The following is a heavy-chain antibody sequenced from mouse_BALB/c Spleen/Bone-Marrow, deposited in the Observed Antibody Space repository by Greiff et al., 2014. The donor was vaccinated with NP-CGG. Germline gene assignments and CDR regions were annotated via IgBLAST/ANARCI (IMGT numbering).Heavy chain of an antibody. CDR1: GFNIKDTY. D-gene: IGHD1-1*01. J-gene: IGHJ3*01. Sequence: AQLQQSGAELVKPGASVKLSCTASGFNIKDTYMHWVKQRPEQGLEWIGRINPANGNTKYDPKFQGKATITADTSSNTAYLQLSSLTSEDTAVYYCASYYYGRAWFAYWGQGTLVTVSA. CDR3: ASYYYGRAWFAY. V-gene: IGHV14-3*02. CDR2: INPANGNT.